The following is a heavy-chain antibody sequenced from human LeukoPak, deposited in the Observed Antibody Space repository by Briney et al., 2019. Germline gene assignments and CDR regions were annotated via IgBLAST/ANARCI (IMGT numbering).Heavy chain of an antibody. V-gene: IGHV4-59*01. CDR2: IYYSGST. CDR3: ARVGYCGGDCFGY. CDR1: GGSISSYY. D-gene: IGHD2-21*02. Sequence: SETLSLTCTVPGGSISSYYWSWIRQPPGKGLEWIGYIYYSGSTNYNPSLKSRVTISVDTSKNQFSLKLSSVTAADTAVYYCARVGYCGGDCFGYWGQGTLVTVSS. J-gene: IGHJ4*02.